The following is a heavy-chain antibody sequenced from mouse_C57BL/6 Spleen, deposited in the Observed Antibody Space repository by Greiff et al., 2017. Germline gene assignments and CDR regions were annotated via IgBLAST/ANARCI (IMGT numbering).Heavy chain of an antibody. CDR1: GYAFSSSW. CDR2: IYPGDGDT. J-gene: IGHJ4*01. CDR3: ARSSYYGSSGAAYAMDY. V-gene: IGHV1-82*01. Sequence: QVQLKQSGPELVKPGASVKISCKASGYAFSSSWMNWVKQRPGKGLEWIGRIYPGDGDTNYNGKFKGKATLTADKSSSTAYMQLSSLTSEDSAVYFCARSSYYGSSGAAYAMDYWGQGTSVTVSS. D-gene: IGHD1-1*01.